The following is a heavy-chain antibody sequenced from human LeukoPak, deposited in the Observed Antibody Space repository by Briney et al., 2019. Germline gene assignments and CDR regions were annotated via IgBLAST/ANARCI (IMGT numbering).Heavy chain of an antibody. CDR1: GFTVSSNY. J-gene: IGHJ4*02. V-gene: IGHV3-53*01. Sequence: LAGGSLRLSCAASGFTVSSNYMSWVRQAPGKGLEWVSVIYSGGSTYYADSVKGRFTISRDNSKNTLYLQMNSLRVEDTAIYYCVRVALYYYGSESFYFFEHWGQGTPVTASS. D-gene: IGHD3-10*01. CDR2: IYSGGST. CDR3: VRVALYYYGSESFYFFEH.